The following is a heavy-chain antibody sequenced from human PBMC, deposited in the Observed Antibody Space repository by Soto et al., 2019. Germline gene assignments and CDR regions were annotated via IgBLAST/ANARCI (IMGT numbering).Heavy chain of an antibody. V-gene: IGHV4-59*01. CDR2: IYYSGST. D-gene: IGHD6-13*01. CDR1: GGSISSYY. J-gene: IGHJ5*02. CDR3: ARGPYSSSWGWFDP. Sequence: SETLSLTCTVSGGSISSYYWSWIRQPPGKGLEWIGYIYYSGSTNYNPSLKSRVTIPVDTSKNQFSLKLGSVTAADTAVYYCARGPYSSSWGWFDPWGQGTLVTVSS.